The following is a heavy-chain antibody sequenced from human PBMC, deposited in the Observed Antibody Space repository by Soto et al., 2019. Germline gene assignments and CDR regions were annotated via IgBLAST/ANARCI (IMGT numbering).Heavy chain of an antibody. D-gene: IGHD6-19*01. CDR2: ISGSGGST. J-gene: IGHJ4*02. V-gene: IGHV3-23*01. Sequence: GGSLRLSCAASGFTFSSYPMSWVRQAPGKGLEWVSSISGSGGSTYYADSVKGRFTISGDNSKNTLYLQMNSLRAEDTALYYCAKIGSGWSYFDYWGQGTLVTVSS. CDR1: GFTFSSYP. CDR3: AKIGSGWSYFDY.